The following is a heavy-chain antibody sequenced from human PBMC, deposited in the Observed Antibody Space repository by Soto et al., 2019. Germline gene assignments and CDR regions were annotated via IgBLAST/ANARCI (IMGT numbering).Heavy chain of an antibody. J-gene: IGHJ4*02. CDR2: VSTSGRST. D-gene: IGHD2-15*01. CDR3: VKQAHGLDGVAFDY. CDR1: GFIFSEST. Sequence: WSLRLSCSASGFIFSESTIYWVRQVPGKGLEAISAVSTSGRSTYYADSVKDRFTISRDNSKNTLFPQMGSLRPEDTAIYYCVKQAHGLDGVAFDYWGQGTQVTVSS. V-gene: IGHV3-64D*06.